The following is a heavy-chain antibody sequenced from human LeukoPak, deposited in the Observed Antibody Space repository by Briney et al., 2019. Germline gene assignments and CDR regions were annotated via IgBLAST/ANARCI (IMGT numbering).Heavy chain of an antibody. D-gene: IGHD1-26*01. CDR3: ARKPIGGAPGYYYYGMDV. CDR2: INSDGSST. Sequence: GGSLRLSCAASGFTFSSYWMHWVRQAPGKGLVWVSRINSDGSSTSYADSVKGRFTISRDNAKNTLYLQMNSLRAEDTAVYYCARKPIGGAPGYYYYGMDVWGQGTTVTVSS. CDR1: GFTFSSYW. V-gene: IGHV3-74*01. J-gene: IGHJ6*02.